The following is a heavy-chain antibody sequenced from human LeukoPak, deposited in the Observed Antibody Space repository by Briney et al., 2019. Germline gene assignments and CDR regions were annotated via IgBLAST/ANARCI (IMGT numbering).Heavy chain of an antibody. Sequence: GGSLRLYCATSGFTFRNNWMSWVRQAPGKGLEWVANIKQDGSEKYYVDSVKGRFTISRDNAQNSVSLQMDSLRVEDTAVYYCARVYDYDFWSGYYGRNYYYMDVWGKGTTVTVSS. CDR2: IKQDGSEK. V-gene: IGHV3-7*01. J-gene: IGHJ6*03. CDR3: ARVYDYDFWSGYYGRNYYYMDV. D-gene: IGHD3-3*01. CDR1: GFTFRNNW.